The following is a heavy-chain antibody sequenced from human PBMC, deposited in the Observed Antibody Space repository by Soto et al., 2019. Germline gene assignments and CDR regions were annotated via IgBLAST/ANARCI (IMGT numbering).Heavy chain of an antibody. CDR1: GYTFTDYW. CDR2: IYPDDSDT. J-gene: IGHJ4*02. Sequence: GESLKISCKASGYTFTDYWIGWVRQTPGRGLEWMGIIYPDDSDTRYSPSFQGQVTITADRSTNAAYVQWNSLKASDTAIYYCARPEDGLMTSRVEFWGPGTLVTVSS. V-gene: IGHV5-51*01. CDR3: ARPEDGLMTSRVEF. D-gene: IGHD3-10*01.